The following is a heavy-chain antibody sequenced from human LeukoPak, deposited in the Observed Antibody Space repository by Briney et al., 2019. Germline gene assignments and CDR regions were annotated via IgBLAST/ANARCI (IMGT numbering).Heavy chain of an antibody. CDR2: IIPIFGTA. D-gene: IGHD5-18*01. J-gene: IGHJ4*02. Sequence: SVKVSCKASGYTFTSYGISWVRQAPGQGLEWMGRIIPIFGTANYAQKFQGRVTITTDESTSTAYMELSSLRSEDTAVYYCAREVGKYSYGSSLRFDYWGQGTLVTVSS. CDR1: GYTFTSYG. V-gene: IGHV1-69*05. CDR3: AREVGKYSYGSSLRFDY.